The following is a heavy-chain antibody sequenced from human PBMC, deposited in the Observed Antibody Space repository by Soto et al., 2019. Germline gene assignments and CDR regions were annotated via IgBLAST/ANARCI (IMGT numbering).Heavy chain of an antibody. D-gene: IGHD1-1*01. CDR2: ISESGST. CDR1: GQSFSGHS. V-gene: IGHV4-34*01. J-gene: IGHJ4*02. Sequence: QVQLQQWGAGLVKPSETLSLSCAVYGQSFSGHSWAWIRQPPGKGLEWIGEISESGSTYYNPSLKSRVTISTDTSKNHFSLKLNSVTGADTAAYFCARGSGIVALPGELEDVNYDFWGQGTLVNVSS. CDR3: ARGSGIVALPGELEDVNYDF.